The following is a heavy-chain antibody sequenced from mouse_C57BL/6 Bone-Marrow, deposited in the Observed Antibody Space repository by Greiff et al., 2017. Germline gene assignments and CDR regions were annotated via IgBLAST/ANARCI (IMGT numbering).Heavy chain of an antibody. V-gene: IGHV1-81*01. Sequence: QVHVKQSGAELARPGASVKLSCKASGYTFTSYGISWVKQRTGPGLEWIGEIYPRSGNTYYNEKFKGKATLTADKSSSTAYMELRSLTSEDSAVYFCARPRYGFNFDYWGQGTTLTVSS. D-gene: IGHD2-2*01. CDR3: ARPRYGFNFDY. CDR2: IYPRSGNT. CDR1: GYTFTSYG. J-gene: IGHJ2*01.